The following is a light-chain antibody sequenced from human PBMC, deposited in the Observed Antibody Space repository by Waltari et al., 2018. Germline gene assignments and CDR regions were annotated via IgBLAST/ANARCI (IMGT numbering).Light chain of an antibody. V-gene: IGKV4-1*01. J-gene: IGKJ4*01. Sequence: DIMSSQSPDSLAVSIGSRGTSHCQSSQRVLYSSNNKNYLAWYQQKPGQPPKLLIYWASTRESGVPDRFSGSGSGTDFTLTISSLQAEDVAVYYCQQYYSTPHTFGEGTKVEIK. CDR1: QRVLYSSNNKNY. CDR3: QQYYSTPHT. CDR2: WAS.